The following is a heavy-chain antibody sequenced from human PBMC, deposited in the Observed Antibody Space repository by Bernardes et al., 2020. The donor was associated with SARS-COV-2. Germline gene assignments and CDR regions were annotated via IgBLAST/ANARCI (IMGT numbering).Heavy chain of an antibody. CDR3: AKSLSELLLADAFDI. V-gene: IGHV3-23*01. Sequence: GGALRLSCEGSGFSLNNYAISWVRPAPGKGVGWGSAFRGRGGVTFYADSVKGRFTISRDKSKSTLYLQMNSLRVEDTAAYYCAKSLSELLLADAFDIWGQGTMVSVSS. J-gene: IGHJ3*02. CDR1: GFSLNNYA. CDR2: FRGRGGVT. D-gene: IGHD1-26*01.